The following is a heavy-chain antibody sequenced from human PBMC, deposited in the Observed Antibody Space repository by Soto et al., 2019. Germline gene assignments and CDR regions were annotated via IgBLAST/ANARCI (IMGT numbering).Heavy chain of an antibody. CDR3: ARDPDGYFNFDY. V-gene: IGHV1-2*02. J-gene: IGHJ4*02. D-gene: IGHD5-12*01. CDR1: GYTXTGYY. CDR2: INPNSGGT. Sequence: SXKVSYKASGYTXTGYYMDWVRQAPGQGLEWMGWINPNSGGTNYAQKFQGRVTMTRYTSISTAYMELSRLRSDDTAVYYCARDPDGYFNFDYWGQGPLVTVSS.